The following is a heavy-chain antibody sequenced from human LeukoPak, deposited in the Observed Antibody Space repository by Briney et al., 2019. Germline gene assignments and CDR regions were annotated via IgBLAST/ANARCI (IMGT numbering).Heavy chain of an antibody. Sequence: GGSLRLSCAASGFTFSSYAMNWVRQAPGKGLEWVSAISGSGGTTYYADSVKGRFTISRDNSKNTLYLQMNSLRAEDTAVYYCARDTSGSYYVGKDFDYWGQGTLVTVSS. CDR1: GFTFSSYA. J-gene: IGHJ4*02. D-gene: IGHD1-26*01. V-gene: IGHV3-23*01. CDR3: ARDTSGSYYVGKDFDY. CDR2: ISGSGGTT.